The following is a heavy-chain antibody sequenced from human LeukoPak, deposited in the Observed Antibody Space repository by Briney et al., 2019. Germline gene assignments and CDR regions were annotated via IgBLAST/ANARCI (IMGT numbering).Heavy chain of an antibody. J-gene: IGHJ6*03. CDR2: IYYSGST. CDR3: AKDLEFPAHYYYYMDV. CDR1: GGSISSYY. Sequence: SETLSLTCTVSGGSISSYYWSWIRQPPGKGLEWIGYIYYSGSTNYNPSLKSRVTISVDTSKNQFSLKLSSVTAADTAVYYCAKDLEFPAHYYYYMDVWGKGTTVTVSS. V-gene: IGHV4-59*01. D-gene: IGHD3-10*01.